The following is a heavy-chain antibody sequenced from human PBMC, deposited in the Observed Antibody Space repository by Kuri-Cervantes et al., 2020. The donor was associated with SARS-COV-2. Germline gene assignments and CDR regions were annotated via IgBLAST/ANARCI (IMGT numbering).Heavy chain of an antibody. J-gene: IGHJ5*02. V-gene: IGHV4-30-2*01. CDR1: GGSISSGGYS. D-gene: IGHD6-19*01. CDR2: IYHSGST. CDR3: ARESIAVAGTGGFEP. Sequence: SQTLSLTCAVSGGSISSGGYSWSWIRQPPGKGLEWMGYIYHSGSTYYNPSLKSRVTISVDRSKNQFSLKLSSVTAADTAVYYCARESIAVAGTGGFEPWGQGTLVTVSS.